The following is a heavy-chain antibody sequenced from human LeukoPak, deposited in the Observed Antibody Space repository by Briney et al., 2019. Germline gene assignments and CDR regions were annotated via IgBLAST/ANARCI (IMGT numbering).Heavy chain of an antibody. CDR2: IKDDGSEK. Sequence: GGSLRLSCAASGFTFSSYWMSWVRQAPGKGLGWLANIKDDGSEKYYVDSVKGRFTISRDNAKNSLYLQMNSMRAEDTAVYYCARGFPISGISYFDYWGQGTLVTVSS. J-gene: IGHJ4*02. CDR1: GFTFSSYW. D-gene: IGHD3-10*01. CDR3: ARGFPISGISYFDY. V-gene: IGHV3-7*04.